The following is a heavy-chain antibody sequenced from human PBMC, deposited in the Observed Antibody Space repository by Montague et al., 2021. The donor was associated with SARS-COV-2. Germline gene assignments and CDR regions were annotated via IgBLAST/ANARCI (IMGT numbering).Heavy chain of an antibody. CDR3: ARGLGGGSGSHFDY. CDR2: IYYSGST. J-gene: IGHJ4*02. V-gene: IGHV4-39*07. Sequence: SETLSLTCTVSGGSISSSSYYWGWIRQPPGEGLEWIGSIYYSGSTYYNPSLKSRVTISVDTSKKQFSLKLSSVTAADTAVYYCARGLGGGSGSHFDYWGQGTLVTVSS. CDR1: GGSISSSSYY. D-gene: IGHD2-15*01.